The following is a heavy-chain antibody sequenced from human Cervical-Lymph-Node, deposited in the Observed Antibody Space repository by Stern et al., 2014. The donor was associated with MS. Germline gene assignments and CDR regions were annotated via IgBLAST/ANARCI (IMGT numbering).Heavy chain of an antibody. J-gene: IGHJ4*02. CDR3: ARVRCPNGVCYPRLDY. V-gene: IGHV1-69*01. D-gene: IGHD2-8*01. CDR2: IFPIFGAT. CDR1: GGTLNTSA. Sequence: QVQLVQSGPEVKNPGSSVRVSCKASGGTLNTSAINWVRQAPGPGLEWLGGIFPIFGATNYAQKFQGRLTVTADESTTTVYMELNSLMSEDTAIYYCARVRCPNGVCYPRLDYWGQGALVTVSS.